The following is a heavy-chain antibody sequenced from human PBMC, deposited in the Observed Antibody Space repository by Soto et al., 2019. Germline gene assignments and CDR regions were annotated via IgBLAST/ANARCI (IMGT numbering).Heavy chain of an antibody. D-gene: IGHD3-10*01. CDR3: ARGDYYGSGSYHDY. CDR1: GFTFSSYA. Sequence: PGGSLRLSCAASGFTFSSYAMHWVRQAPGKGLEWVAVISYDGSNKYYADSVKGRFTISRDNSKNTLYLQMNSLRAEDTAVYYWARGDYYGSGSYHDYWGQGTLVTVSS. CDR2: ISYDGSNK. V-gene: IGHV3-30-3*01. J-gene: IGHJ4*02.